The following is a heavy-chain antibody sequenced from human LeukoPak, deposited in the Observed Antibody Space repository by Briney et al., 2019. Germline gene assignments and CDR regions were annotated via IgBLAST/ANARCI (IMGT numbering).Heavy chain of an antibody. CDR3: ARAINHYGSGSSIDF. J-gene: IGHJ4*02. Sequence: ASVKVSCKASGYTFNNHNMHWVRQAPAQGLERMGIINPSGGSTTYAQKFQGRVTMTRDMSTSTVYMELSSLRSEDTAVFFCARAINHYGSGSSIDFWGQGTLVTVSS. CDR1: GYTFNNHN. D-gene: IGHD3-10*01. CDR2: INPSGGST. V-gene: IGHV1-46*02.